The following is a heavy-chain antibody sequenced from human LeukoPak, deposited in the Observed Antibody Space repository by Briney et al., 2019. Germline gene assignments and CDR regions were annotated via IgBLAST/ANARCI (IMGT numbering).Heavy chain of an antibody. D-gene: IGHD6-13*01. CDR2: IWFDGSNK. CDR3: AKGEQQLYYYYGMDV. CDR1: GFTFSSYG. V-gene: IGHV3-30*02. Sequence: GGSLRLSCAASGFTFSSYGMHWVRQAPGKGLEWVAVIWFDGSNKYYADSVKGRFTISRDNSKNTLYLQMNSLRAEDTAVYYCAKGEQQLYYYYGMDVWGQGTTVTVS. J-gene: IGHJ6*02.